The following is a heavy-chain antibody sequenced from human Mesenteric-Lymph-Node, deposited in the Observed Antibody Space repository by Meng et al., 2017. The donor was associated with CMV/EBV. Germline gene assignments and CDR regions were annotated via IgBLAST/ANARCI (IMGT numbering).Heavy chain of an antibody. CDR3: ARIAVAGTWVY. D-gene: IGHD6-19*01. CDR1: GACISSSSYY. J-gene: IGHJ4*02. Sequence: SETLSLTCTVSGACISSSSYYWGWIRQPPGKGLEWIGSIYYSGSTYYNPSLKSRVTISVDTSKNQFSLKLSSVTAADTAVYYCARIAVAGTWVYWGQGTLVTVSS. V-gene: IGHV4-39*07. CDR2: IYYSGST.